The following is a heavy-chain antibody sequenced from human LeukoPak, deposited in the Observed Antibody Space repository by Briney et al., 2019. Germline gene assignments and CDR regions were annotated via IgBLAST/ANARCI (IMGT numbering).Heavy chain of an antibody. D-gene: IGHD6-19*01. CDR1: GYTFTSYD. V-gene: IGHV1-8*01. CDR2: MNPNSGNT. CDR3: VRGSPGIAVAVDY. J-gene: IGHJ4*02. Sequence: ASVKVSCKASGYTFTSYDINWVRQATGQGLEWMGCMNPNSGNTGYAQKFQGRVTMTRNTSISTAYMELSSLRSEDTAVYYCVRGSPGIAVAVDYWGQGTLVTVSS.